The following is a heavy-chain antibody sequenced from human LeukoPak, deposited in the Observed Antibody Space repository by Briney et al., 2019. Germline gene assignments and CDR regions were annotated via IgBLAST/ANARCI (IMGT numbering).Heavy chain of an antibody. CDR3: ARDRDYVWGSWRFCEY. Sequence: PGGSLRLSCAVSGFTFISYSMTWVRQAPGKGLEWVSVITGSAGSAYYADSVKGRFTISRDNPKNTFYVHMSSLRVEDTAVYYCARDRDYVWGSWRFCEYWGQGTLVTVSS. D-gene: IGHD3-16*01. CDR1: GFTFISYS. J-gene: IGHJ4*02. V-gene: IGHV3-23*01. CDR2: ITGSAGSA.